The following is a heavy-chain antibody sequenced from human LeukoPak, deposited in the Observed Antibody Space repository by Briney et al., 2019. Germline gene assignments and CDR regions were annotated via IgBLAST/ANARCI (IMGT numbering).Heavy chain of an antibody. CDR1: GFTFSSYA. CDR2: FSGGDSST. J-gene: IGHJ4*02. Sequence: GGSLRLSCAASGFTFSSYAMSWVRQAPGKGLEWVSVFSGGDSSTYYAHSVKGRFTISRDNSKNTQYLQMNSLRVEDTAVYYCAKHRGSYGDFIFLDFWGQGTLVTVSS. D-gene: IGHD2-21*02. V-gene: IGHV3-23*01. CDR3: AKHRGSYGDFIFLDF.